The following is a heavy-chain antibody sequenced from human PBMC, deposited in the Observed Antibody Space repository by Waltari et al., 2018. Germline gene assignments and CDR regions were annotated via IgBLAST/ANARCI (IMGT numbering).Heavy chain of an antibody. CDR1: GFTFSSYA. D-gene: IGHD2-15*01. Sequence: VQLLESGGGLVQPGGSLRLSCAASGFTFSSYAMSWIRQPPGKGLEWIGEINHSGSTNYNPSLKSRVTISVDTSKNQFSLKLSSVTAADTAVYYCASSDCSGGSCYFSYYYYGMDVWGQGTTVTVSS. CDR3: ASSDCSGGSCYFSYYYYGMDV. CDR2: INHSGST. J-gene: IGHJ6*02. V-gene: IGHV4-34*01.